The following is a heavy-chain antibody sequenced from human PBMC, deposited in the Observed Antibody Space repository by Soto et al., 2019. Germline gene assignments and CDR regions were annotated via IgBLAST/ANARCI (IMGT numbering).Heavy chain of an antibody. CDR3: ARGIAVVYYYYGMDV. V-gene: IGHV3-64*04. Sequence: PGGSLRLSCAGSGFNFNNFAMHWVRQAPGTGLEYVSSISDTGGSTFHADSVKGRFIISRDNSKNTLYLQMNSLRAEDTAVYYCARGIAVVYYYYGMDVWGQGTTVTVSS. CDR2: ISDTGGST. CDR1: GFNFNNFA. J-gene: IGHJ6*02. D-gene: IGHD6-19*01.